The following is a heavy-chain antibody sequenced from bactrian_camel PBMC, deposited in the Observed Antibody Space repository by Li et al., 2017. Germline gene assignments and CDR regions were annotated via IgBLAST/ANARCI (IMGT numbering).Heavy chain of an antibody. CDR1: EYTHTTYA. CDR2: IGSEGTT. V-gene: IGHV3S9*01. Sequence: VQLVESGGGSVQAGGSLRLSCTYSEYTHTTYAMGWFRQVPGKEREGVAGIGSEGTTGYADSVKGRFTISKDNAKNTLYLQMNSLKPEDTAMYYCAAGGGNGAFCYTGERSMDYWGQGTQVTVS. D-gene: IGHD2*01. J-gene: IGHJ4*01. CDR3: AAGGGNGAFCYTGERSMDY.